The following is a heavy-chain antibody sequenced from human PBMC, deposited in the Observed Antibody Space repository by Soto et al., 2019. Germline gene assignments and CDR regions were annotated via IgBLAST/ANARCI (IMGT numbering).Heavy chain of an antibody. CDR2: MIPVYGTA. CDR1: GGSFSSTV. D-gene: IGHD1-26*01. J-gene: IGHJ1*01. Sequence: QVQLVQSGAEVKKPGSSVKVSYKASGGSFSSTVINWVRQAPGQGLEWMGGMIPVYGTAKYAPKFQGRVTITADEVTSTAYMELSSRRSEDTAFYYCARPRVGGTTGYFQHWGQGTLVSVSS. CDR3: ARPRVGGTTGYFQH. V-gene: IGHV1-69*01.